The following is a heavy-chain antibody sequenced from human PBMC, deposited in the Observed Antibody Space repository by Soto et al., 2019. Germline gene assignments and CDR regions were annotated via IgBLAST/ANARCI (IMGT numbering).Heavy chain of an antibody. CDR3: AKSNYSSSWYGNYYYGMDV. V-gene: IGHV3-48*02. CDR2: ISSSSSTI. CDR1: GFTFSSYS. Sequence: EVQLVESGGGLVQPGGSLRLSCAASGFTFSSYSMNWVRQAPGKGLEWVSYISSSSSTIYYADSVKGRFTISRDNAKQSLYLQMNSLRDEDTAVYYCAKSNYSSSWYGNYYYGMDVWGQGTTVTVSS. D-gene: IGHD6-13*01. J-gene: IGHJ6*02.